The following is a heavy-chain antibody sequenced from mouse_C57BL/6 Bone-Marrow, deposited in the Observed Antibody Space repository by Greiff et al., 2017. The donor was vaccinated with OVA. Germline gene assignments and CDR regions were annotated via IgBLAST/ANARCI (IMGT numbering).Heavy chain of an antibody. CDR1: GYTFTSYG. CDR3: ADYYYCTIDY. D-gene: IGHD1-1*01. V-gene: IGHV1-81*01. J-gene: IGHJ2*01. CDR2: IYPRSGNT. Sequence: VKLMESGAELARPGASVKLSCKASGYTFTSYGISWVKQRTGQGLEWIGEIYPRSGNTYYNEKFKGKATLTADKSSSTAYMELRSLTSEDSSVYFCADYYYCTIDYWGQGTTLTVSS.